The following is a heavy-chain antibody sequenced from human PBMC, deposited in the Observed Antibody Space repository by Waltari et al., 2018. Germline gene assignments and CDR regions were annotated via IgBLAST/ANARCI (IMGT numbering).Heavy chain of an antibody. CDR2: IYYSGST. CDR3: ARESSGELELHHDAFDI. CDR1: GGSISTHS. J-gene: IGHJ3*02. V-gene: IGHV4-59*11. D-gene: IGHD1-7*01. Sequence: QVQLQESGPGLVKPSETLSLTCTASGGSISTHSWSWIREPPGKGLEWIGYIYYSGSTNYNPSLKSRVTISVDTSKNQFSLKLSSVTAADTAVYYCARESSGELELHHDAFDIWGQGTMVTVSS.